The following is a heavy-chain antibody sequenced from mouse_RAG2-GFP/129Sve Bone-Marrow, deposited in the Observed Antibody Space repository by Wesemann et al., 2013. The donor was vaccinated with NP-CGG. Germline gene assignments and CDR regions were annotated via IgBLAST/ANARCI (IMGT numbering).Heavy chain of an antibody. D-gene: IGHD4-1*01. Sequence: GTGYNQKFKSKATLTVDNSSSTAYMELRSLTSEDSAVYYCARHWEDFDYWGQGTTLTVSS. J-gene: IGHJ2*01. V-gene: IGHV1S29*02. CDR3: ARHWEDFDY. CDR2: GT.